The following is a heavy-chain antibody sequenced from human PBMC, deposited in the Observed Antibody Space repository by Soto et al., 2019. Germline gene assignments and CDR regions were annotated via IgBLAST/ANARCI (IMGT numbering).Heavy chain of an antibody. D-gene: IGHD2-15*01. J-gene: IGHJ6*02. CDR3: ARAGAAPYYYYGMDV. Sequence: GASVKVSCKASGYTFTSYYMHWVRQAPGQGLEWMGFINPSGGSTTYAQNFQGRVTMTRDTSTGTVYMELSSLRSEDTAVYYCARAGAAPYYYYGMDVWGQGTRVTVSS. CDR2: INPSGGST. CDR1: GYTFTSYY. V-gene: IGHV1-46*01.